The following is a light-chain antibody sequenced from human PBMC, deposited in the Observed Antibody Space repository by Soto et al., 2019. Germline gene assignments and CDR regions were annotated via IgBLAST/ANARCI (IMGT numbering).Light chain of an antibody. Sequence: EVVLRQSPDTLSLSPGETATLSCRASQSVDRYVAWYQQKLGQAPRPLIYDAYTRATGVGARFTGSGSETDFGHTSASRDPEDFAVYYCHQRGKRPRTFGPVTKV. CDR2: DAY. J-gene: IGKJ2*01. CDR3: HQRGKRPRT. CDR1: QSVDRY. V-gene: IGKV3-11*01.